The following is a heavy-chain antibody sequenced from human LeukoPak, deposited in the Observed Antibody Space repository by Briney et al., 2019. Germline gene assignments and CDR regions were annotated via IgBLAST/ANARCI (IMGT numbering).Heavy chain of an antibody. CDR1: GYTFTGYY. J-gene: IGHJ5*02. V-gene: IGHV1-2*02. Sequence: ASVNVSCKASGYTFTGYYMHWVRQTPGQGLEWMGWITPNSGGTNYAQTFQGRVTMTRDTSISTAYMELSRLRSDDTAVYYCAREGDSSSALNWFDPWGQGTLVTVSS. D-gene: IGHD6-6*01. CDR2: ITPNSGGT. CDR3: AREGDSSSALNWFDP.